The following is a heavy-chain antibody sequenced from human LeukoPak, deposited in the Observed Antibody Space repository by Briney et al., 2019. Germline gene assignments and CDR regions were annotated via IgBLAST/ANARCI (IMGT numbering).Heavy chain of an antibody. CDR3: ARGRKSLRFLEWLLVSYFDY. CDR2: MNPNSGNT. CDR1: GYTFTSYD. D-gene: IGHD3-3*01. V-gene: IGHV1-8*01. Sequence: ASVKVSCEASGYTFTSYDINWVRQATGQGLEWMGWMNPNSGNTGYAQKFQGRVTMTRNTSISTAYMELSSLRSEDTAVYYCARGRKSLRFLEWLLVSYFDYWGQGTLVTVSS. J-gene: IGHJ4*02.